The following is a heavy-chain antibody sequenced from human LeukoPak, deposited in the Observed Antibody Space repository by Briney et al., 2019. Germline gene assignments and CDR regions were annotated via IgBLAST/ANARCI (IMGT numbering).Heavy chain of an antibody. J-gene: IGHJ5*02. V-gene: IGHV5-51*01. CDR1: GYSFTSYW. D-gene: IGHD5-24*01. Sequence: GESLKISCKGSGYSFTSYWIDWVRQMPGKGLEWMGIIYPGDSDTRYSPSFQGQVTISADKSISTAYLQWSSLKASDTAMYYCARLRGVKMATINSGWFDPWGQGTLVTVSS. CDR3: ARLRGVKMATINSGWFDP. CDR2: IYPGDSDT.